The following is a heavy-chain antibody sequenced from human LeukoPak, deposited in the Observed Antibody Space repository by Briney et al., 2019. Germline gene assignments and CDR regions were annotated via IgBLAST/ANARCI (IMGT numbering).Heavy chain of an antibody. CDR1: GGSISSGGYY. D-gene: IGHD2-15*01. CDR3: ARVKVVAATSFYLDY. J-gene: IGHJ4*02. CDR2: IYYSGST. Sequence: TSETLSLTCTVSGGSISSGGYYWSWIRQHPGKGLEWIGYIYYSGSTYYNPSLKSRVTISVDTSKNQFSLKLSSMTAADTAVYYCARVKVVAATSFYLDYWGQGTLVTVSS. V-gene: IGHV4-31*03.